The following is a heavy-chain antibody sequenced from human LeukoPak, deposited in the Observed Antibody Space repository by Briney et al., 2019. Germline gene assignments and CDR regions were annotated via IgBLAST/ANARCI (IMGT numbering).Heavy chain of an antibody. CDR1: GGSISSYY. Sequence: SETLSLTCTVSGGSISSYYWGWIRQPPGKGLEWIGSIYYSGSTYYNPSLKSRVTISVDTSKNQFSLKLSSVTAADTAVYYCARDQSKADLWSGYSGKAFDIWGQGTMVTVSS. J-gene: IGHJ3*02. CDR2: IYYSGST. CDR3: ARDQSKADLWSGYSGKAFDI. V-gene: IGHV4-39*07. D-gene: IGHD3-3*01.